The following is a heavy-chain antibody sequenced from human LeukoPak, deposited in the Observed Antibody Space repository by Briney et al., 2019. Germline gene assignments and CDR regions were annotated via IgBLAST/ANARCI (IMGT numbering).Heavy chain of an antibody. CDR2: IYHSGST. D-gene: IGHD4-17*01. CDR3: ARDSGTVTSYYFDY. J-gene: IGHJ4*02. V-gene: IGHV4-38-2*02. CDR1: GYSISSGYY. Sequence: PSETLSLTCTVSGYSISSGYYWGWIRQPPGKGLEWIGEIYHSGSTNYNPSLKSRVTISVDKSKNQFSLKLSSVTAADTAVYYCARDSGTVTSYYFDYWGQGTQVTVSS.